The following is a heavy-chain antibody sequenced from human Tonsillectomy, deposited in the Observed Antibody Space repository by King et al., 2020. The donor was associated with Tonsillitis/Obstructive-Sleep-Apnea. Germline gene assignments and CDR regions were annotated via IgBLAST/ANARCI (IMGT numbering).Heavy chain of an antibody. J-gene: IGHJ5*02. D-gene: IGHD6-13*01. Sequence: VQLVESGGGLVKPGGSLRLSCAASGFTFSDYYMSWIRQAPGKGLEWVSYISSSSSYTNYADSVKGRFTISRDNAKNSLYLQMNSLRAEDTAVYYCARDPGIAAAGTRFDPWGQGTLVTVSS. CDR3: ARDPGIAAAGTRFDP. CDR1: GFTFSDYY. CDR2: ISSSSSYT. V-gene: IGHV3-11*05.